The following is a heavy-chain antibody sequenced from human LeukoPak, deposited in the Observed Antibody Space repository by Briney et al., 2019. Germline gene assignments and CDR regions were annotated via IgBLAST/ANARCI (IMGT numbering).Heavy chain of an antibody. CDR3: ATYRQVLLPFES. D-gene: IGHD2-8*02. J-gene: IGHJ4*02. CDR1: GFTFSTFA. V-gene: IGHV3-23*01. Sequence: GGSLRLSCAASGFTFSTFAMIWVRQPPGKGLEWGSSIFPSGGEIHHADSVRGRFTISRDNSKSTLSLQMNSLRAEDTAIYYCATYRQVLLPFESWGQGTLVTVSS. CDR2: IFPSGGEI.